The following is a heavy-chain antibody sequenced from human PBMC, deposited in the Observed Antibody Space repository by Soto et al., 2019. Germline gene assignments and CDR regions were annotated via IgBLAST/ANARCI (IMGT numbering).Heavy chain of an antibody. CDR3: ARQGSGDALDI. CDR2: IYPGDSDT. J-gene: IGHJ3*02. D-gene: IGHD1-26*01. CDR1: GYSFTSYW. V-gene: IGHV5-51*01. Sequence: GESLKISCKGSGYSFTSYWIGWVRQMPGKGLEWMGIIYPGDSDTRYSPSFQGQVTIPADKSISTAYLQWSTLKASDAAVYYCARQGSGDALDIWGQGTMVTVSS.